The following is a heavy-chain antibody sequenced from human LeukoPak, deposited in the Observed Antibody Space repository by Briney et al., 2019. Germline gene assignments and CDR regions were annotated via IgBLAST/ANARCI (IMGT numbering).Heavy chain of an antibody. CDR2: ISSNGGST. D-gene: IGHD6-13*01. CDR3: ARLWTGITTAGIKYYYYYYMDV. V-gene: IGHV3-64*01. Sequence: PGGSLRLSCAASGFTFSSYAMHWVRQAPGKGLEYVSAISSNGGSTYYANSVKGRFTISRDNSKNTLYLQMGSLRAEDMAVYYCARLWTGITTAGIKYYYYYYMDVWGKGTTVTVSS. CDR1: GFTFSSYA. J-gene: IGHJ6*03.